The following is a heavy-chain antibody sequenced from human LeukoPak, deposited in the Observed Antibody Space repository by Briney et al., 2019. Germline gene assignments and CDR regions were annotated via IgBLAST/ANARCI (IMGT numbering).Heavy chain of an antibody. CDR1: GGSIASHY. Sequence: SETLSLTCTISGGSIASHYWSWIRQPPGKGLEWIGYIHYRGNTIYNPSLKSRVTMSVDTSKNQFSLRLTSVTAADTAVYHCVRDLDDYGGNTVWYFDVWGRGTLVTVSS. V-gene: IGHV4-59*11. CDR2: IHYRGNT. D-gene: IGHD4-23*01. CDR3: VRDLDDYGGNTVWYFDV. J-gene: IGHJ2*01.